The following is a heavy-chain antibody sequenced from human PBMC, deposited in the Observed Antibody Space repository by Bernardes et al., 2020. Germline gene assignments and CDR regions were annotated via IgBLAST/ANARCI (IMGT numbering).Heavy chain of an antibody. J-gene: IGHJ4*02. D-gene: IGHD4-17*01. Sequence: SETLSLTCTVSGGSISSSSYYWGWIRQPPGKGLEWIGSIYYSGSTYYNPSLKSRVTISVDTSKNQFSLKLSSVTAADTAVYYCARQLYGDYAGYWGQGTLVTVSS. CDR3: ARQLYGDYAGY. CDR2: IYYSGST. CDR1: GGSISSSSYY. V-gene: IGHV4-39*01.